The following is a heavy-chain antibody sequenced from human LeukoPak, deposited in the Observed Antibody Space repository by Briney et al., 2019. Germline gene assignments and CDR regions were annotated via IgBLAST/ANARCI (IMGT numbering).Heavy chain of an antibody. V-gene: IGHV4-61*02. CDR2: IYTSGST. CDR3: ARDGYLEIDY. CDR1: GGSISSGSYY. J-gene: IGHJ4*02. Sequence: SETLSLTCTVSGGSISSGSYYWSWIRQPAGKGLEWIGRIYTSGSTNYNPSLKSRVTISVDTSKNQFSPKLSSVTAADTAVYYCARDGYLEIDYWGQGTLVTVSS. D-gene: IGHD5-12*01.